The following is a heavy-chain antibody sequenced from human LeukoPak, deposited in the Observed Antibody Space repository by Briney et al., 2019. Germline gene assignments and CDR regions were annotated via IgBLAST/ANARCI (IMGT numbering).Heavy chain of an antibody. CDR2: ISGDAVHI. J-gene: IGHJ5*02. CDR1: GFTFSSHS. D-gene: IGHD3-9*01. CDR3: TSFETVSVSGFDP. V-gene: IGHV3-21*01. Sequence: NPGGPLRLSCAASGFTFSSHSINWVRQAPGKGLEWVSSISGDAVHILYSDSVKGRFTISRDNAKSSVYLQMNSLRDEDTAVYYCTSFETVSVSGFDPWGQGTLVTISS.